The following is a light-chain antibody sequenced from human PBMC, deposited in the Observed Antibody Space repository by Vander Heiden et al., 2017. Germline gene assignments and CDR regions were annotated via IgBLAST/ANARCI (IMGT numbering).Light chain of an antibody. CDR1: KLGDKY. Sequence: LTPPPSVSVSPGQTASITCSGDKLGDKYACWYQQKPGQSPVLVIYQDSKRPSGIPERFSGSNSGNTATLTISGTQAMDEADYYCQAWDSSTYVFGTGTKVTVL. CDR3: QAWDSSTYV. J-gene: IGLJ1*01. CDR2: QDS. V-gene: IGLV3-1*01.